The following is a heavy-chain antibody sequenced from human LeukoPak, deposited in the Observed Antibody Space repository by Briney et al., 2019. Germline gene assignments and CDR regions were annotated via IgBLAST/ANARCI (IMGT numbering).Heavy chain of an antibody. CDR2: IVVGSGNT. Sequence: SVKVACKASGFTFTTSAVQWVRQARGQRLEWIGRIVVGSGNTDHAQKFQGGLTITRDISTSTAYMELSSLTSDDTAVYYCAAVPNANAWYWDDAFDIWGQGTMVTVSS. CDR1: GFTFTTSA. J-gene: IGHJ3*02. CDR3: AAVPNANAWYWDDAFDI. D-gene: IGHD2-8*02. V-gene: IGHV1-58*01.